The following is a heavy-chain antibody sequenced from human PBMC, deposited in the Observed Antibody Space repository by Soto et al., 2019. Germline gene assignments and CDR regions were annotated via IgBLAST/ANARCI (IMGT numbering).Heavy chain of an antibody. V-gene: IGHV4-59*01. CDR3: ARAPPSIAARFDY. Sequence: SETLSLTCTVSGGSISSYYWSWIRQPPGKGLEWIGYIYYSGSTNYNPSLKSRVTISVDTSKNQFSLKLSSVTAADTAVYYCARAPPSIAARFDYWGQGTLVTV. CDR2: IYYSGST. CDR1: GGSISSYY. D-gene: IGHD6-6*01. J-gene: IGHJ4*02.